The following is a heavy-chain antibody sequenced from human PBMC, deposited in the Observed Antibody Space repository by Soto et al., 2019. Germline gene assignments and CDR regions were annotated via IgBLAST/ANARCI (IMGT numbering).Heavy chain of an antibody. D-gene: IGHD6-6*01. CDR1: GGSISSSSYY. V-gene: IGHV4-39*01. Sequence: QLQLQESGPGLVKPSETLSLTCTVSGGSISSSSYYWGWIRQPPGKGLEWIGSIYYSGSTYYNPSLKSRVTISEDMSKNQFSLKMSSVTAADTAVYFCARRSQYSCSFTFDYWGQGTLVTVSP. CDR3: ARRSQYSCSFTFDY. CDR2: IYYSGST. J-gene: IGHJ4*02.